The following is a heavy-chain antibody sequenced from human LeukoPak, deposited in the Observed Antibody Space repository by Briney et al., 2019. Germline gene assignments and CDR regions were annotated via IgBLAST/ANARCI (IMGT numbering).Heavy chain of an antibody. J-gene: IGHJ4*02. CDR3: ARVLGAGYGATNLAY. CDR2: MYSGGST. V-gene: IGHV3-53*01. CDR1: GFTVSSKY. Sequence: GGSLRLSCAASGFTVSSKYMSWVRQAPGKGLEWVSVMYSGGSTYYADSVEGRFTISRDNSKNTVYLQMNSLRAEDTAVYYCARVLGAGYGATNLAYWGQGTLVTVSS. D-gene: IGHD1-26*01.